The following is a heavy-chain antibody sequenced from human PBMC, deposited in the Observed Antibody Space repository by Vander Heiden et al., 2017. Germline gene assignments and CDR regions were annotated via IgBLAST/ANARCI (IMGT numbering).Heavy chain of an antibody. Sequence: VDLSQYGAEVKKPGASVKVSCKASGHTFTSSYMPWVRHAHGQGLEWMGILNPRGGSTSDAQKFQGRVTLTRDTSTSTVYRGLSRLRSEDTAVYDGAREGKYGMDVWCQGPMVTVSS. CDR2: LNPRGGST. CDR3: AREGKYGMDV. J-gene: IGHJ6*02. V-gene: IGHV1-46*03. CDR1: GHTFTSSY.